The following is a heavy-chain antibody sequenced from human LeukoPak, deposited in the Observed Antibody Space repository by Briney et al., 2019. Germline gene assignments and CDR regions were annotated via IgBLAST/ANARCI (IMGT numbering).Heavy chain of an antibody. CDR1: GFTFSDYY. CDR2: ISNTATTI. Sequence: GGSLRLSCAASGFTFSDYYMMWIRQAPGKGLEWISYISNTATTIYYADSVKGRFTISRDNAKNLLSLQMNRLRVEDTAVYYCARDNSGAYGDSGQGTLVTVSS. CDR3: ARDNSGAYGD. V-gene: IGHV3-11*01. D-gene: IGHD1-26*01. J-gene: IGHJ4*02.